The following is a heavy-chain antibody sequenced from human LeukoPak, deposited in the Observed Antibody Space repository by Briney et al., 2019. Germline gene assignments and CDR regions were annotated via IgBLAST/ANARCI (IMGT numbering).Heavy chain of an antibody. CDR1: GFSFSNYA. CDR2: TSYDGSNK. V-gene: IGHV3-30-3*01. CDR3: ASPYSGTYSYFDY. Sequence: GRSLTLSCATSGFSFSNYAMHWLRQAPGKGLEWVAVTSYDGSNKYYADSVKGRFTISRDNSKNTLYLQMNSLRAEDTAVYYCASPYSGTYSYFDYWGQGTLVTVSS. J-gene: IGHJ4*02. D-gene: IGHD1-26*01.